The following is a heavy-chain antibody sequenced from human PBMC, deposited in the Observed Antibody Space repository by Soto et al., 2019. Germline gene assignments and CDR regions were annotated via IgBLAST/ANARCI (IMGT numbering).Heavy chain of an antibody. Sequence: EVQLLESGGGLVQPGGSLRLSCAASGFTFSSYAMSWVRQAPGKGLEWVSVISGSGGSTYYADSVKGRFTVSRDNSKNTLYLQMNSLRAEDTAVYYCSRRSSGWYFDYWGQGTLVTVSS. CDR3: SRRSSGWYFDY. CDR2: ISGSGGST. D-gene: IGHD6-19*01. V-gene: IGHV3-23*01. CDR1: GFTFSSYA. J-gene: IGHJ4*02.